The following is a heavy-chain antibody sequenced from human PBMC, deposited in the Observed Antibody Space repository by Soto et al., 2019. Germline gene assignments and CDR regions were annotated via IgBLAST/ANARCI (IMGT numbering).Heavy chain of an antibody. Sequence: QVQLVESGGGVVQPGRSLRLSCAASGFTFSSYAMHWVRQAPGKGLEWVAVISYDGSNKYYADSVKGRFTISRDNSKNTLYLQMNSLRAEDTAVYYCARDACCLLPVGYYYGMEVWGQGTTVTVSS. CDR3: ARDACCLLPVGYYYGMEV. CDR1: GFTFSSYA. V-gene: IGHV3-30-3*01. D-gene: IGHD2-15*01. CDR2: ISYDGSNK. J-gene: IGHJ6*02.